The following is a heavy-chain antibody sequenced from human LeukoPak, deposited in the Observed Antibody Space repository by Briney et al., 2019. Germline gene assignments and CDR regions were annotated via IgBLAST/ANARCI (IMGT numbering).Heavy chain of an antibody. V-gene: IGHV5-51*01. CDR2: IYPGDSDT. D-gene: IGHD3-16*01. Sequence: GESLKISCKGSGYSFTSYWIGWVRQMPGKGLEWMGIIYPGDSDTRYSPSFQGQVTISADKSISTAYLRWCSLKASDTAMYYCATWGTRGDRRFDYWGQGTLVTVSS. CDR1: GYSFTSYW. J-gene: IGHJ4*02. CDR3: ATWGTRGDRRFDY.